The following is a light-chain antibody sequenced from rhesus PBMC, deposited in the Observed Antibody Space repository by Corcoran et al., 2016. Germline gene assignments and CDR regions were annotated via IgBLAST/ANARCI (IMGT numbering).Light chain of an antibody. V-gene: IGKV1-22*01. CDR1: QGISSW. Sequence: DIQMTQSPSSLSASVGDTVAITCRASQGISSWLAWYQQKPGKAPNLLIYKASSLQSGVPSRFSGSGSGTDFTLTISSLQSEDFATYYCQQYNSRPFTCGPGTKLDIK. CDR2: KAS. J-gene: IGKJ3*01. CDR3: QQYNSRPFT.